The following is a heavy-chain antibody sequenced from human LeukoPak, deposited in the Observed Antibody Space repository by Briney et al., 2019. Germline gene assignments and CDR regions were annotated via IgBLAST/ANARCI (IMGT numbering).Heavy chain of an antibody. Sequence: GGSLRLSCAASGFTVSSNYMNWCRRAPGKGLRGVSAIYSGGSTYYADSVRGRYTISRDSSKNTLYLLMNILRAEDTPVYYCAREGYYDSSGSPDDYLYYNATDGWSRGTTVTAPS. CDR2: IYSGGST. CDR1: GFTVSSNY. D-gene: IGHD3-22*01. J-gene: IGHJ6*02. V-gene: IGHV3-66*01. CDR3: AREGYYDSSGSPDDYLYYNATDG.